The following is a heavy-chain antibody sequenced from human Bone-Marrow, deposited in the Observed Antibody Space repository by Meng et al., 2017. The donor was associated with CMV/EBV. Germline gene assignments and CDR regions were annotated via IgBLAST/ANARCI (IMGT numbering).Heavy chain of an antibody. V-gene: IGHV1-2*02. CDR3: ASYGGYVEEIFDY. J-gene: IGHJ4*02. Sequence: SVKVSCKASGYTFTGYYMHWVRQAPGQGLEWMGWINPNSGGTNYAQKFQGRVTMTRDTSISTAYMELSRLRSDDTAVYYCASYGGYVEEIFDYWGQGTMVTVSS. D-gene: IGHD5-12*01. CDR1: GYTFTGYY. CDR2: INPNSGGT.